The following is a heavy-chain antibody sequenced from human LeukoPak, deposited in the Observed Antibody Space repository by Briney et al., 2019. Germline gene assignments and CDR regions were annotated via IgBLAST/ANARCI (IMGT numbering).Heavy chain of an antibody. CDR2: IYYSGST. D-gene: IGHD3-9*01. CDR3: ARGRDILTGYYPSYMDV. J-gene: IGHJ6*03. V-gene: IGHV4-59*01. CDR1: GGSISSYY. Sequence: SETLSLTCTVSGGSISSYYWSWIRQPPGKGLVWIGYIYYSGSTNYNPSLKSRVTISVDTSKNQFSLKLSSVTAADTAVYYCARGRDILTGYYPSYMDVWGKGTTVTVSS.